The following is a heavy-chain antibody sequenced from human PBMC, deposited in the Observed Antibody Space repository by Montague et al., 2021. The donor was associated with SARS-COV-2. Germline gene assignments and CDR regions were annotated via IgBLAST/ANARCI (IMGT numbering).Heavy chain of an antibody. CDR2: IYYSGSN. D-gene: IGHD3-10*01. CDR1: GGSISSSSYY. J-gene: IGHJ5*02. V-gene: IGHV4-39*07. Sequence: SETLSLTCTVSGGSISSSSYYWGWIRQPPGKGLEWIGSIYYSGSNYYNPSLKSRVTISVDTSKNQFSLKLSSVTATDTAVYYSARVPGLLRFGERGYWFNPWGQGTRVTVSS. CDR3: ARVPGLLRFGERGYWFNP.